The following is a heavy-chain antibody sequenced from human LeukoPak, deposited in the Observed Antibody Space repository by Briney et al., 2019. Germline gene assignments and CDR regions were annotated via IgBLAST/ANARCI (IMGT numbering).Heavy chain of an antibody. CDR2: VYYTGNT. CDR3: ANYIRNVHYYMDV. Sequence: SETLSLTCTVSGGSISGSTYYWAWIRQPPGKGLEWIGSVYYTGNTYHNPSLKSRVTISVDTSKNQFSLRLSFLTAADTAVYYCANYIRNVHYYMDVWGKGTTVIVSS. V-gene: IGHV4-39*07. D-gene: IGHD1-1*01. CDR1: GGSISGSTYY. J-gene: IGHJ6*03.